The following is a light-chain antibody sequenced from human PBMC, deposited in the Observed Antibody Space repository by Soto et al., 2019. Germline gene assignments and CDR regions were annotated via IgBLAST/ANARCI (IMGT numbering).Light chain of an antibody. J-gene: IGKJ4*01. Sequence: DVQMTQCPSTLSGSVGYRVPITCRASQTISSWLAWYQQKPGKAPKLLIYDASSLESGVPSRFSGSGSGTEFTLTISSLQPDDFATYYCQQYNSYQATFGGGTKVDIK. V-gene: IGKV1-5*01. CDR2: DAS. CDR1: QTISSW. CDR3: QQYNSYQAT.